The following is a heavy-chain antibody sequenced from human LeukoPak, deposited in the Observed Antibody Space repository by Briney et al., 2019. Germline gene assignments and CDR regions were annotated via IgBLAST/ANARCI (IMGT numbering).Heavy chain of an antibody. Sequence: GGSLRLSCAASGFTFSSYWMSWVRQAPGKGLEWVANIKQDGSEKYYVDSVKGRFTISRDNAKNSLYLQMNSLRAEDTAVYYCARVWKPDYYYGMDVWGQGATVTVSS. V-gene: IGHV3-7*01. CDR3: ARVWKPDYYYGMDV. CDR2: IKQDGSEK. J-gene: IGHJ6*02. D-gene: IGHD1-1*01. CDR1: GFTFSSYW.